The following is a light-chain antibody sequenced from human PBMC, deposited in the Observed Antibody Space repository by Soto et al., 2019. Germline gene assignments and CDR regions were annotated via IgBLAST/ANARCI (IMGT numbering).Light chain of an antibody. J-gene: IGKJ4*01. CDR1: QSVSSSY. V-gene: IGKV3-20*01. CDR3: QQYGSSPLT. Sequence: EIVLTQSPGTLSLSAGERATLSSGASQSVSSSYLAWYQQKPGQAPRPLIYGASSRATGIPDRFSGSWYGTDFNLTISRLETEDFAMYYCQQYGSSPLTFGGGTKVDIK. CDR2: GAS.